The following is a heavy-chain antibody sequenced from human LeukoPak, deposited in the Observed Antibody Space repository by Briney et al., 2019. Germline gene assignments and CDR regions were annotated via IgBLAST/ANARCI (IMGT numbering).Heavy chain of an antibody. V-gene: IGHV3-33*01. CDR2: IYSDGSNK. J-gene: IGHJ4*02. Sequence: GGSLTLSCAASGFTFSSYTMNWVRQAPGKGLEWVAVIYSDGSNKYFVDSVKGRFTISRDDSRNTVFLQMNSLRVEDTAVFYCARDLKSGYMDSWGQGTLVTVSS. CDR3: ARDLKSGYMDS. CDR1: GFTFSSYT. D-gene: IGHD3-3*01.